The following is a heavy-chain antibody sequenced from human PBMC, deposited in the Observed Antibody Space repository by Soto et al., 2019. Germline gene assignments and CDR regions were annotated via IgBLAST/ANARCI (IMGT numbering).Heavy chain of an antibody. J-gene: IGHJ5*02. D-gene: IGHD4-17*01. CDR1: GGTLSSYT. V-gene: IGHV1-69*02. CDR3: ASEDDYGDYAWFDP. Sequence: GASVKVSCKASGGTLSSYTISWVRQAPGQGLEWMGRIIPILGIANYAQKYKGRVTITADKSTSTAYMELSSLRSEDTAVYYCASEDDYGDYAWFDPWGQGTLVTVSS. CDR2: IIPILGIA.